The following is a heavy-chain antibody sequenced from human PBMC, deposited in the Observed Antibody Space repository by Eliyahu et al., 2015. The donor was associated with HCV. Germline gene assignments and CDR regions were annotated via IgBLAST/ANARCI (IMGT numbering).Heavy chain of an antibody. CDR3: ARGQRQWELTRHYFDY. CDR1: GYTFXXDY. V-gene: IGHV1-2*02. Sequence: QVHLVQSGPEVKKPGASVXVSCRASGYTFXXDYIHWVRQAPGQGLEWMGWINPNSGAXNXAQKFEDRVTMTRDTSXRTASMELKSLRSDDTAVYYCARGQRQWELTRHYFDYWGQGTLITVSS. J-gene: IGHJ4*02. D-gene: IGHD4-23*01. CDR2: INPNSGAX.